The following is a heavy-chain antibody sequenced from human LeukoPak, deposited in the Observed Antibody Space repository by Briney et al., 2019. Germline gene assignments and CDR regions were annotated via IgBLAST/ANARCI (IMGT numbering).Heavy chain of an antibody. CDR1: GYTFTSYD. J-gene: IGHJ6*03. CDR2: MNPNSGNT. Sequence: GASVKVSCKASGYTFTSYDINWVRQATGQGLEGMGWMNPNSGNTGYAQKFQGRVTMTRNTSISTAYMELSSLRSEDTAVYYCARGYSGCDPPLRGDYYYYMDVWGKGTTVTISS. CDR3: ARGYSGCDPPLRGDYYYYMDV. V-gene: IGHV1-8*01. D-gene: IGHD5-12*01.